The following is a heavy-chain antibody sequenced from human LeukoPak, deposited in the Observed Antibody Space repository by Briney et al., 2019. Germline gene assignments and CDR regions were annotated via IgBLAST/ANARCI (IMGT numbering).Heavy chain of an antibody. CDR1: GYTFTSYG. Sequence: ASVKVSCKASGYTFTSYGISWVRQAPGQGLEWMGGIIPIFGTANYAQKFQGRVTITADESTSTAYMELSSLRSEDTAVYYCARAHDYSNYVGYWGQGTLVTVSS. D-gene: IGHD4-11*01. V-gene: IGHV1-69*13. CDR2: IIPIFGTA. CDR3: ARAHDYSNYVGY. J-gene: IGHJ4*02.